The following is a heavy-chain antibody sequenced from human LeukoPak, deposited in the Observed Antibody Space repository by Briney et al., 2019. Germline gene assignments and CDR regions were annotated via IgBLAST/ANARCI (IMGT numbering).Heavy chain of an antibody. D-gene: IGHD2-15*01. CDR3: ARHRVVAATGGGTNWFDP. CDR1: GGSISSGGYY. J-gene: IGHJ5*02. V-gene: IGHV4-31*03. Sequence: SETLSLTCTVSGGSISSGGYYWSWIRQHPGKGLEWIGYIYYSGSTYYNPSLKSRVTISVDTSKNQFSLRLSSVTAADTAVYYCARHRVVAATGGGTNWFDPWGQGTLVTVSS. CDR2: IYYSGST.